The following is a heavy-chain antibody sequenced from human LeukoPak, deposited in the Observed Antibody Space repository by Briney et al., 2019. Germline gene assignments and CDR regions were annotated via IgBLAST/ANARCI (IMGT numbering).Heavy chain of an antibody. J-gene: IGHJ4*02. CDR3: ARQYYYNRAIYSKLDY. V-gene: IGHV4-39*01. Sequence: PSETLSLTCTVSGGSIINSYYWAWIRQPPGKGLEWIGSMYYSGSTYYNPSLKSRVTISVDTSKNQFSLKLSSVTAADTAVYYCARQYYYNRAIYSKLDYWGQGTLVTVSS. CDR2: MYYSGST. D-gene: IGHD3-22*01. CDR1: GGSIINSYY.